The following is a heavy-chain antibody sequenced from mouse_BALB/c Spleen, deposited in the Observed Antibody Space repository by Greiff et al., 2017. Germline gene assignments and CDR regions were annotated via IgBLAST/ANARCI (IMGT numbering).Heavy chain of an antibody. J-gene: IGHJ4*01. CDR3: ARKDSSGYYAMDY. CDR2: ISSGSSTI. Sequence: EVQRVESGGGLVQPGGSRKLSCAASGFTFSSFGMHWVRQAPEKGLEWVAYISSGSSTIYYADTVKGRFTISRDNPKNTLFLQMTSLRSEDTAMYYCARKDSSGYYAMDYWGQGTSVTVSS. CDR1: GFTFSSFG. D-gene: IGHD3-2*01. V-gene: IGHV5-17*02.